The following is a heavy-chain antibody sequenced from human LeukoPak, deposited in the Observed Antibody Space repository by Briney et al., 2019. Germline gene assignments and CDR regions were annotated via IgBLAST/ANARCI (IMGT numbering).Heavy chain of an antibody. CDR1: GFTFSNYS. V-gene: IGHV3-23*01. CDR2: ISGSGTNT. Sequence: GGSLRLSCAGSGFTFSNYSMSWVRQAPGKGLEWVSAISGSGTNTHYADSVKGRFTISRDNSKNTLYLQMNSLRAEDTAVYYCAELGITMIGGVWGKGTTVTISS. D-gene: IGHD3-10*02. CDR3: AELGITMIGGV. J-gene: IGHJ6*04.